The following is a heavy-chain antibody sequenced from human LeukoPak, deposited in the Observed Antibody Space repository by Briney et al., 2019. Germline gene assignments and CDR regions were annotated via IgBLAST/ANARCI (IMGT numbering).Heavy chain of an antibody. CDR1: GFTFSNCG. V-gene: IGHV3-30*03. J-gene: IGHJ4*02. CDR2: ISYDGSNK. D-gene: IGHD4-17*01. Sequence: GGSLRLSCAASGFTFSNCGMHWVRQAPGKGLEWVAVISYDGSNKYYGDSVKGRFTISRDNSKNTLYLQMNSLRAEDTAVYYCARDDYGDEYYFDYWGQGTLVTVSS. CDR3: ARDDYGDEYYFDY.